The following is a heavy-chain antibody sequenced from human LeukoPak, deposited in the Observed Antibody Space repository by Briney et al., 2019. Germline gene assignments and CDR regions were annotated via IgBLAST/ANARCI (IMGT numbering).Heavy chain of an antibody. CDR3: ARTHRGYSYGYGFDY. D-gene: IGHD5-18*01. CDR2: IYYSGSN. V-gene: IGHV4-39*01. J-gene: IGHJ4*02. Sequence: SETLSLTCTVSGGSISSSSYYWGWIRQPPGKGLEWIGNIYYSGSNYYNPSLKSRVTISVDTSKNQFSLKLSSVTAADTAVYYCARTHRGYSYGYGFDYWGQGTLVTVSS. CDR1: GGSISSSSYY.